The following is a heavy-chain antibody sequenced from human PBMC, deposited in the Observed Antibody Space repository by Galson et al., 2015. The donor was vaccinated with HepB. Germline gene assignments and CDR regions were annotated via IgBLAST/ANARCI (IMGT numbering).Heavy chain of an antibody. D-gene: IGHD1-20*01. J-gene: IGHJ4*02. CDR3: SITGPIENRFDY. V-gene: IGHV3-74*01. CDR1: GFTFSSYW. Sequence: SLRLSCAVSGFTFSSYWMHWVRQAPGKGLVWVSRINSGGSSTNYADSVKGRFTISRDNAKNTLFLQMTSLRAEDTALYHCSITGPIENRFDYWGQGTLVTVSS. CDR2: INSGGSST.